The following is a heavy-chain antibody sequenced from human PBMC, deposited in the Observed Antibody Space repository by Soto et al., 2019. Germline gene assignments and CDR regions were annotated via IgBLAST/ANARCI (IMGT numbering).Heavy chain of an antibody. CDR1: GFTFSDYY. CDR2: ISSSGSTI. CDR3: AGGFYDFWSGYPPGSNWFDP. V-gene: IGHV3-11*01. J-gene: IGHJ5*02. D-gene: IGHD3-3*01. Sequence: GGSLRLSCAASGFTFSDYYMSWIRQAPGKGLEWVSYISSSGSTIYYADSVKGRFTISRDNAKNSLYLQMNSLRAEDTAVYYCAGGFYDFWSGYPPGSNWFDPWGQGTLVTVSS.